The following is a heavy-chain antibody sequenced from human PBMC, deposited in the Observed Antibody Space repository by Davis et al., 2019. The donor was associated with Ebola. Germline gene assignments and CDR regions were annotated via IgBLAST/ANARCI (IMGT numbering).Heavy chain of an antibody. Sequence: AASVKVSCKASGYTFTSYDINWVRQATGQGLEWMGWMNPNSGNTGYAQKFQGRVTMTKNTSISTAYMELSSLRSEDTAVYYCARELYSGYDNYYYGMDVWGQGTTVTVSS. J-gene: IGHJ6*02. D-gene: IGHD5-12*01. CDR3: ARELYSGYDNYYYGMDV. CDR2: MNPNSGNT. CDR1: GYTFTSYD. V-gene: IGHV1-8*01.